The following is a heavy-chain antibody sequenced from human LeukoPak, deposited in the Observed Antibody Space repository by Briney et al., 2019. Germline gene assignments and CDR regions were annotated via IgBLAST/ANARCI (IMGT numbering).Heavy chain of an antibody. CDR1: GFTFGSYG. Sequence: GGSLRLSCAASGFTFGSYGMHWVRQAPGKGLEWVAVISYDGSNKYYADSVKGRFTISRDNSKNTLYLQMNSLRAEDTAVYYCAKPYGDYFAGAFDIWGQGTMVTVSS. V-gene: IGHV3-30*18. CDR3: AKPYGDYFAGAFDI. CDR2: ISYDGSNK. J-gene: IGHJ3*02. D-gene: IGHD4-17*01.